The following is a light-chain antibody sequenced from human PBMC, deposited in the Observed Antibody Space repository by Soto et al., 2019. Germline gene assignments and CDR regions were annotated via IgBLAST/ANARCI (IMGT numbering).Light chain of an antibody. CDR1: QSVSSN. CDR3: QQHNNWPPWT. Sequence: EIVMTQSPATLSVSPGERATLSCRASQSVSSNLAWYQQKPGQAPRLLMYGASTRATGIPDRFSGSVSGTEFTLTISSLQSEDFAGYYCQQHNNWPPWTFGQGTKVEIK. CDR2: GAS. J-gene: IGKJ1*01. V-gene: IGKV3-15*01.